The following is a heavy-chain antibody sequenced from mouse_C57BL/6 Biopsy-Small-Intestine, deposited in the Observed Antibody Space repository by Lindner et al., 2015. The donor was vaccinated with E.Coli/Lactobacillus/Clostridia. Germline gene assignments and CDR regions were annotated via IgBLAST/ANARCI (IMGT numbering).Heavy chain of an antibody. Sequence: VQLQESGAELVRPETSVKVSCKASGYAFTNYLIEWVKQRPGQGLEWIGVINPGSGDTNYSEKFKGKATLTADKSSSTAYMQLSSLTSEDSADYFCARRGYDYNYLDYWGQGTTLTVSS. CDR3: ARRGYDYNYLDY. V-gene: IGHV1-54*01. CDR2: INPGSGDT. CDR1: GYAFTNYL. J-gene: IGHJ2*01. D-gene: IGHD2-4*01.